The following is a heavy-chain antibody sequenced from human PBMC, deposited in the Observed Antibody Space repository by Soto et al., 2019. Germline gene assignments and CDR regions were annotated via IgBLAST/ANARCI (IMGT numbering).Heavy chain of an antibody. CDR1: GDSVSSNSAA. CDR3: ARLPIIAVPGIYYYSGMDV. Sequence: PSQTLSLTCAISGDSVSSNSAAWNWIRQSPSRGLEWLGRTYYRSKWYNDYAVSVKGRITINPDTSKNQFSLQLNSVTPEDTAVYYCARLPIIAVPGIYYYSGMDVWGQGTTVTVS. J-gene: IGHJ6*02. V-gene: IGHV6-1*01. CDR2: TYYRSKWYN. D-gene: IGHD6-19*01.